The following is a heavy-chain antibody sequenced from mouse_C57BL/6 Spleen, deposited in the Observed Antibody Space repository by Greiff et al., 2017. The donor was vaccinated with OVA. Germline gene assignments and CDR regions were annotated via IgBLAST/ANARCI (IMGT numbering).Heavy chain of an antibody. CDR3: ARGGNWGYFDY. CDR2: IYPGDGDT. J-gene: IGHJ2*01. V-gene: IGHV1-82*01. Sequence: VQLQESGPELVKPGASVKISCKASGYAFSSSWMNWVKQRPGKGLEWIGRIYPGDGDTNYNGKFKGKATLTADKSSSTAYMQLSSLTSEDSAVYFCARGGNWGYFDYWGQGTTLTVSS. CDR1: GYAFSSSW. D-gene: IGHD4-1*01.